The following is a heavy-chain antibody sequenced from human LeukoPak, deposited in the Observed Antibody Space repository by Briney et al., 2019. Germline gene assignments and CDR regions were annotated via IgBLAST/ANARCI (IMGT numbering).Heavy chain of an antibody. CDR2: INHSGST. CDR1: GGSFIGFH. V-gene: IGHV4-34*01. D-gene: IGHD4-11*01. CDR3: ARDDNYGIFVNVDY. J-gene: IGHJ4*02. Sequence: SETLSLTCAVYGGSFIGFHWNWIRQPPGKGLEWIGDINHSGSTNYNPSLTSRVTISVDPSKNQFSLNLSSVTAADTAVYYCARDDNYGIFVNVDYWGQGTLVTVSS.